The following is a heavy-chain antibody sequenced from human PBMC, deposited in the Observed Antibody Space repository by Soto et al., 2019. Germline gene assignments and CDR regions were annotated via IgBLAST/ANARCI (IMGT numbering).Heavy chain of an antibody. CDR2: INPNSGGT. D-gene: IGHD7-27*01. CDR3: VRTTTDLGIAAFDI. V-gene: IGHV1-2*02. J-gene: IGHJ3*02. Sequence: ASVKVSCKASGYTFTGYYMHWVRQAPGQGLEWMGWINPNSGGTNYAQKFQGRVTMTRDTSISTAYMELSRLRSDDTAVYYCVRTTTDLGIAAFDIWGQGTMVTVSS. CDR1: GYTFTGYY.